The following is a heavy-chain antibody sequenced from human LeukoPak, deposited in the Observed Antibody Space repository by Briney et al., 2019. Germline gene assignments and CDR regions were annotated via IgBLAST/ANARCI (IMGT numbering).Heavy chain of an antibody. CDR1: GFTFSSYS. CDR3: ARGVDFWSGYYNEGFDY. D-gene: IGHD3-3*01. Sequence: GGSLRLSCAASGFTFSSYSMNWVRQAPGKGLEWVSSISSSSSCIYYADSVKGRFTISRDNAKNSLYLQMNSLRAEDTAVYYCARGVDFWSGYYNEGFDYWGQGTLVTVSS. V-gene: IGHV3-21*01. J-gene: IGHJ4*02. CDR2: ISSSSSCI.